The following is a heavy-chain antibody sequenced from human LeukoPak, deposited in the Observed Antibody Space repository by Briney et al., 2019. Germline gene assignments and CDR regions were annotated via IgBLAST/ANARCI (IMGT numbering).Heavy chain of an antibody. CDR2: IISIFGTA. CDR3: ARGMDYDYVWGSYRPNYFDY. V-gene: IGHV1-69*13. D-gene: IGHD3-16*02. J-gene: IGHJ4*02. Sequence: SVTVSCKASGGTFSSYAISWVRQAPGQGLEWMGGIISIFGTANYAQKFQGRVTITADESTSTAYMELSSLRSEDTAVYYCARGMDYDYVWGSYRPNYFDYWGQGTLVTVSS. CDR1: GGTFSSYA.